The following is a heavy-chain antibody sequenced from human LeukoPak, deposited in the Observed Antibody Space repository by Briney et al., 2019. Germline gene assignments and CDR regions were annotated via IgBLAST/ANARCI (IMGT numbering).Heavy chain of an antibody. CDR3: ASFRRGPGYSSSSPTSRVSAEVWWFDP. CDR1: GGSFSGYY. Sequence: KASETLSLTCAVYGGSFSGYYWSWIRQPPGKGLEWIGEINHSGSTNYNPSLKSRVTISVDTSKNQFSLKLSSVTAADTAVCYCASFRRGPGYSSSSPTSRVSAEVWWFDPWGQGTLVTVSS. V-gene: IGHV4-34*01. D-gene: IGHD6-6*01. CDR2: INHSGST. J-gene: IGHJ5*02.